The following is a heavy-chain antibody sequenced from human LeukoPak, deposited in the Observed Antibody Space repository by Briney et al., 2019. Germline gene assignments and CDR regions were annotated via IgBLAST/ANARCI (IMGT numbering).Heavy chain of an antibody. V-gene: IGHV3-48*01. Sequence: GGSLRLSCAASGFTFSSYNMNWVRQAPGKGLEWVSYIDTSSSTVSYADSVKGRFTISRDNAKNSLYLQMNSLRAEDTAVYFCARGTGDGRHAFDIWGQGTMVTVSS. CDR1: GFTFSSYN. J-gene: IGHJ3*02. CDR2: IDTSSSTV. D-gene: IGHD7-27*01. CDR3: ARGTGDGRHAFDI.